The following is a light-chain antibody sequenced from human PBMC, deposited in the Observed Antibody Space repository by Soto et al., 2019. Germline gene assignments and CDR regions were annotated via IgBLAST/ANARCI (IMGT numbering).Light chain of an antibody. J-gene: IGLJ3*02. CDR3: SSYTSSSTLV. CDR2: DVS. Sequence: QSALTQPASVSGSPGQSSTISCTGTSSDVGGYNYVSWYQQHPGKAPKLMIYDVSNRPSGVSNRFSGSKSGNTASLTISGLQAEDEADYYCSSYTSSSTLVLGGGSKLTVL. CDR1: SSDVGGYNY. V-gene: IGLV2-14*01.